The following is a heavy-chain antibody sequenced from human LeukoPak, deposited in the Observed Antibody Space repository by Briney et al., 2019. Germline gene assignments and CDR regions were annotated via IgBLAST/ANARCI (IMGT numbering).Heavy chain of an antibody. D-gene: IGHD1-26*01. J-gene: IGHJ4*02. CDR2: ISSSSSYI. Sequence: GGSLRLSCAASGFTFSRYWMHWVRQVPGKGLVWVSSISSSSSYIYYADSVKGRFTISRDNAKNSLYLQMNSLRAEDTAVYYCARDVEWELLTDNYWGQGTLVTVSS. CDR1: GFTFSRYW. CDR3: ARDVEWELLTDNY. V-gene: IGHV3-21*01.